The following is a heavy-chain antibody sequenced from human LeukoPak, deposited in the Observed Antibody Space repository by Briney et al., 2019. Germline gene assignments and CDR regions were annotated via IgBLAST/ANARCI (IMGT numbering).Heavy chain of an antibody. CDR3: ARIRCGRGQARCYNH. CDR1: GVSVSDYY. CDR2: VSPGGYT. Sequence: SETLSLTCAVSGVSVSDYYWSWIRQSPEKGLQWIGEVSPGGYTTYNPSLRSRVIISEDTSENQLSLNVTSVTAADTALYYCARIRCGRGQARCYNHWAQGSLVTVSS. D-gene: IGHD2-21*01. J-gene: IGHJ5*02. V-gene: IGHV4-34*01.